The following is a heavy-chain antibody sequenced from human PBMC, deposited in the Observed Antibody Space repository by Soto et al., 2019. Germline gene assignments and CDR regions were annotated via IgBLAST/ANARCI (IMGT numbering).Heavy chain of an antibody. Sequence: QVQLVQSGAEVKKPGASVKVSCKATGYTFTSYDINWVRQATGQGLEWMGWMNPNSGNTGYAQKFQGRVTMTRNSSISTAYMELSSLRSEDTAVYYCAREQSSSWRFDYWGQGTLVTVSS. CDR1: GYTFTSYD. CDR2: MNPNSGNT. D-gene: IGHD6-13*01. J-gene: IGHJ4*02. V-gene: IGHV1-8*01. CDR3: AREQSSSWRFDY.